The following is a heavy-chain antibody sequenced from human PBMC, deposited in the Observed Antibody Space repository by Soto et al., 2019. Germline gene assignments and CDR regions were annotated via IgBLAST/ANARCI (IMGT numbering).Heavy chain of an antibody. Sequence: HPGGSLRLSCAASGFTFSSYGMHWVRQAPGKGLEWVAVISYDGSNKYYADSVKGRFTISRDNSKNTLYLQMNSLRAEGTAVYYCAKFAYDSSGYDYGMDVWGQGTTVTVSS. J-gene: IGHJ6*02. CDR1: GFTFSSYG. CDR3: AKFAYDSSGYDYGMDV. CDR2: ISYDGSNK. D-gene: IGHD3-22*01. V-gene: IGHV3-30*18.